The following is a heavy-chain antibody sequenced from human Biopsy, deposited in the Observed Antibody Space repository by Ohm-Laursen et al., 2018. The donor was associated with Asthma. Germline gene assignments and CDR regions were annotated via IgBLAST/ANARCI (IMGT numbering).Heavy chain of an antibody. CDR1: GGSISSSSYY. CDR2: IYYSGST. CDR3: VSPPGY. V-gene: IGHV4-39*01. J-gene: IGHJ4*02. Sequence: TLSLTCTVSGGSISSSSYYWGWIRRPPGKGLEFMGTIYYSGSTYYNTSLKSRVTLSVDASKNQFSLKLTSVTAADTAVYYCVSPPGYWGQGTRVTVSS.